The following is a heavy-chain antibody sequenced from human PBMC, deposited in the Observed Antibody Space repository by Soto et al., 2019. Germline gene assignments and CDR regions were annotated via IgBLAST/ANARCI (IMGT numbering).Heavy chain of an antibody. D-gene: IGHD5-18*01. V-gene: IGHV4-39*01. CDR2: FHYNGDT. J-gene: IGHJ4*02. Sequence: QLQLQESRPGLVKPSETVSLTCSVPAAYIRATTFYWGWIRQPPGKGLEWIGSFHYNGDTYSNPSCETRLTMAVDTSKSQLSLLLTAVTAADTAVYYSARGMSGIQLWFPQYFDYWGQGTLVTVSS. CDR3: ARGMSGIQLWFPQYFDY. CDR1: AAYIRATTFY.